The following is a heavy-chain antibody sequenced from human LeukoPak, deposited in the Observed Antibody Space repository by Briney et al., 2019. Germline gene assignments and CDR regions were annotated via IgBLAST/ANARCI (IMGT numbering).Heavy chain of an antibody. D-gene: IGHD2-21*01. CDR2: IRYDGSNK. V-gene: IGHV3-30*02. Sequence: GGSLRLSCAASGFTFSDSGMHWVRQAPGKGLEWVAFIRYDGSNKYYADSVKGRFTISRDNSKNTLYLQMNSLRAEDTAVYYCAREGGAYCGGDCYPPHYYYYMDVWGKGTTVTVSS. CDR3: AREGGAYCGGDCYPPHYYYYMDV. CDR1: GFTFSDSG. J-gene: IGHJ6*03.